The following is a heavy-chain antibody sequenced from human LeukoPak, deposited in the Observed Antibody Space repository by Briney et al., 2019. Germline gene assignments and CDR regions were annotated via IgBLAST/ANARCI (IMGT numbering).Heavy chain of an antibody. CDR2: FYHGGST. D-gene: IGHD3-10*01. V-gene: IGHV4-38-2*02. J-gene: IGHJ5*02. Sequence: SETLSLTCTVSGYSISTGYYWDWIRQPPGKGLEWIGTFYHGGSTYYNPSLKSRVTISVDTSKNQFSLKLTSVTAADAAVYFCARGGYYGSGNDFRFDPWGQGTLVTVSS. CDR1: GYSISTGYY. CDR3: ARGGYYGSGNDFRFDP.